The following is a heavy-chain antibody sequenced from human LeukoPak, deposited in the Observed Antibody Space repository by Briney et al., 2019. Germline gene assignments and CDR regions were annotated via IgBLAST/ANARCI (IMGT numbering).Heavy chain of an antibody. CDR2: ISAYNGNT. D-gene: IGHD6-19*01. J-gene: IGHJ4*02. CDR1: GYTFTSYG. V-gene: IGHV1-18*01. Sequence: ASVKVSCKASGYTFTSYGISWVRQAPGQALEWMGWISAYNGNTNYAQKLQGRVTMTTDTSTSTAYMELRSLRSDDTAVYYCARDLRIAVAGPFDYWGQGTLVTVSS. CDR3: ARDLRIAVAGPFDY.